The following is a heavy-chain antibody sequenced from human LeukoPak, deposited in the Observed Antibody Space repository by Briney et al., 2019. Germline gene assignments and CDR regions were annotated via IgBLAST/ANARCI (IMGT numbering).Heavy chain of an antibody. J-gene: IGHJ4*02. V-gene: IGHV3-23*01. Sequence: PGRSLRLSCAASGFTFSSYGMHWVRQAPGKGLEWVSGISASGGSTYYADSVKGRFTISRDNSKNTLYLQMNSLRAEDTAVYYCAKDGGGSGWGPYYFDYWGQGTLVTVSS. CDR3: AKDGGGSGWGPYYFDY. CDR1: GFTFSSYG. D-gene: IGHD6-19*01. CDR2: ISASGGST.